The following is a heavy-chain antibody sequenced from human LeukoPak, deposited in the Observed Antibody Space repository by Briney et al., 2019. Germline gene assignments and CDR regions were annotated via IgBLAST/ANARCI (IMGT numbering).Heavy chain of an antibody. CDR1: GFTFSSYA. V-gene: IGHV3-33*08. D-gene: IGHD3-10*01. CDR2: INYDGRNK. CDR3: ATRIFDGSGSYALGY. J-gene: IGHJ4*02. Sequence: PGGSLRLSCAASGFTFSSYAMHWVRQAPGKGLEWVAAINYDGRNKDLADSVKGRFTISRDNSKNTLYLQMNSLRAEDTAVYYCATRIFDGSGSYALGYWGQGTLVTVSS.